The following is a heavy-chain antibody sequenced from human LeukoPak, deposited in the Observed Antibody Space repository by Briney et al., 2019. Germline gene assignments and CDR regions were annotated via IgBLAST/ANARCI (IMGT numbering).Heavy chain of an antibody. CDR1: GGSISSGDYY. J-gene: IGHJ6*02. D-gene: IGHD2-2*01. Sequence: PSETLSLTCTVSGGSISSGDYYWSWIRQPPGKGLEWIGYIYYSGSTYYNPSLKSRVTISVDTSKNQFSLKLSSVTAADTAVYYCARVHGEYQLSYYYYGMDVWGQGTTVTVSS. CDR3: ARVHGEYQLSYYYYGMDV. CDR2: IYYSGST. V-gene: IGHV4-30-4*01.